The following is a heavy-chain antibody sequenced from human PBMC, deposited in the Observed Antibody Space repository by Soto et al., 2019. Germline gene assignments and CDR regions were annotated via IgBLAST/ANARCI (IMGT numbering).Heavy chain of an antibody. CDR1: GFTFTTST. CDR2: IVVGSGNT. D-gene: IGHD2-8*01. Sequence: VASVKVSCKASGFTFTTSTVQWVRQARGQRLEWIGWIVVGSGNTNYAQKFQERVTITRDMSTSTAYMELSSLRSEDTAVYYCARGDVLMVYAVVYYYYGIDVWG. V-gene: IGHV1-58*01. J-gene: IGHJ6*02. CDR3: ARGDVLMVYAVVYYYYGIDV.